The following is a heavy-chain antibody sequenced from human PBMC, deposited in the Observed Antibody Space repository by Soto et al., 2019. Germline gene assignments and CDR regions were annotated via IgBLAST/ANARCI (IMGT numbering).Heavy chain of an antibody. D-gene: IGHD3-16*02. J-gene: IGHJ4*02. CDR3: ARSMITFGGVIVTGDY. CDR2: IFSNDEK. CDR1: GFSLSNARMG. Sequence: QVTLKESGPVLVKPTETLTLTCTVSGFSLSNARMGVSWIRQPPGKALEWLAHIFSNDEKSYSTSLKSRLTISKHTSKSQVVLTMTNMDPVDTATYYCARSMITFGGVIVTGDYWGQGTLVTVSS. V-gene: IGHV2-26*01.